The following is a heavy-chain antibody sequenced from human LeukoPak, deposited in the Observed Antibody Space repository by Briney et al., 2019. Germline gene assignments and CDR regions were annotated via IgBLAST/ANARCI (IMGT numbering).Heavy chain of an antibody. CDR2: IYYSGST. Sequence: SETLSLTCTVSGGSISSSSYYWSWIRQPPGTGLEWIGYIYYSGSTYYNPSLKSRVTISVDTSKNQFSLKLSSVTAADTAVYYCARDPRGCSGGSCQDYWGQGTLVTVSS. CDR3: ARDPRGCSGGSCQDY. V-gene: IGHV4-30-4*01. D-gene: IGHD2-15*01. CDR1: GGSISSSSYY. J-gene: IGHJ4*02.